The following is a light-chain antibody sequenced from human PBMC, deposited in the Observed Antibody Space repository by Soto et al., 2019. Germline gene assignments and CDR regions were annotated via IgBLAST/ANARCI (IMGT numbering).Light chain of an antibody. CDR3: QQYYSTPLT. J-gene: IGKJ4*01. V-gene: IGKV4-1*01. CDR2: WAS. Sequence: DIVMTQSPDSLAVSLGERATINCKSSQSVLYSGNNKHYLAWYQQKPGQPPKLLIYWASARESGVPDRFSGSGSGTDFTLSISSLHAEDGAVYFCQQYYSTPLTFGGGTRVESK. CDR1: QSVLYSGNNKHY.